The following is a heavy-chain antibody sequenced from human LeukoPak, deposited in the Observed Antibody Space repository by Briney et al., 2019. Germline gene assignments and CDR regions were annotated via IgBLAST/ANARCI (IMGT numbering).Heavy chain of an antibody. Sequence: ASVKVSCKASGYTFTSYGISWVRQAPGQGLEGMGWISAYNGNTNYAQKLQGRVTMTTDTSTSTAYMELRSLRSDDTAVYYCAVATITYYYDSSGSDAFDIWGQGTMVTVSS. D-gene: IGHD3-22*01. J-gene: IGHJ3*02. CDR1: GYTFTSYG. V-gene: IGHV1-18*01. CDR2: ISAYNGNT. CDR3: AVATITYYYDSSGSDAFDI.